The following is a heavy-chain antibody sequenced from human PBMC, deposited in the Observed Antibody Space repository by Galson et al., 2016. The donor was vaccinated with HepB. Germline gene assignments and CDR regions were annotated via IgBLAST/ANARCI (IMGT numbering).Heavy chain of an antibody. CDR2: VSSDETNK. D-gene: IGHD2-15*01. CDR3: ARDLTRVVGANGF. CDR1: GFSFSSYG. Sequence: SLRLSCAASGFSFSSYGMHWVRQPPGKGLEWVALVSSDETNKFYADSVKGRFTISRDNAKNSLYLQMNSLRDEDSAIYYCARDLTRVVGANGFWGRGTLVSVSS. V-gene: IGHV3-30*03. J-gene: IGHJ4*02.